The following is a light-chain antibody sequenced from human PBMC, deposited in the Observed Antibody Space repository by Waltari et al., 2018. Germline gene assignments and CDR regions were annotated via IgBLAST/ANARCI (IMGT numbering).Light chain of an antibody. Sequence: EIVLTQSPATLSLSPGERATLSCRASQSVSSYLGWYQQTPGQAPRLLIYDASNRATGSPARFSGSGSGTDFTLTIGSLEPEDFAVYYCQQRSDWPPHFGQGTRLEMK. V-gene: IGKV3-11*01. J-gene: IGKJ5*01. CDR3: QQRSDWPPH. CDR1: QSVSSY. CDR2: DAS.